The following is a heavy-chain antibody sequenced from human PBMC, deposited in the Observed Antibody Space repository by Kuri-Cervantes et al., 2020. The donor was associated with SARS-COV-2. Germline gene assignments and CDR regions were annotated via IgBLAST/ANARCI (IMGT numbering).Heavy chain of an antibody. D-gene: IGHD3-10*01. J-gene: IGHJ4*02. CDR2: IYYSGST. CDR1: GGSISSGGYY. CDR3: ARAQVRGVIITFFDY. V-gene: IGHV4-31*03. Sequence: LRLSCTVSGGSISSGGYYWRWIRQHPGKGLEWIGYIYYSGSTYYNPSLKSRVTISVDTSKNQFSLKLSSVTAADTAVYYCARAQVRGVIITFFDYWGQGTLVTVSS.